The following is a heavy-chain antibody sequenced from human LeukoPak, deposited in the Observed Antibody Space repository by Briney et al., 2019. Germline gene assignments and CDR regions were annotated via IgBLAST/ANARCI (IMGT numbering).Heavy chain of an antibody. CDR2: IGASGADT. CDR3: ARRPRDTSGYYLGAFHD. Sequence: GGSLRLSCAASGFTFTNYATTWVRQAPGKGLEWVSVIGASGADTYYSDSVKGRFTVSRDNSQNTLFLHMSSLRAEDTAVYFCARRPRDTSGYYLGAFHDWGQGTTVTVSS. V-gene: IGHV3-23*01. CDR1: GFTFTNYA. D-gene: IGHD3-22*01. J-gene: IGHJ3*01.